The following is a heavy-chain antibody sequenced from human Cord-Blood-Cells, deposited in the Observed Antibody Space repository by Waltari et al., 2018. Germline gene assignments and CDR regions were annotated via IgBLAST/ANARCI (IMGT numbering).Heavy chain of an antibody. D-gene: IGHD3-9*01. Sequence: EVQLVESGGGLVQPGGSLRLSCAASGFTFSSYEMNWVRQAPGKGLEWVSYISSSGSTIYYADSVQGRFTISRDNAKNSLYLQMNSLRAEDTAVYYCAREARNFDWLYGAFDIWGQGTMVTVSS. J-gene: IGHJ3*02. CDR3: AREARNFDWLYGAFDI. CDR1: GFTFSSYE. CDR2: ISSSGSTI. V-gene: IGHV3-48*03.